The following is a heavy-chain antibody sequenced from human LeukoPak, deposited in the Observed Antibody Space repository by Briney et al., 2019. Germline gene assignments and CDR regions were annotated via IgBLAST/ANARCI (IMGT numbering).Heavy chain of an antibody. V-gene: IGHV1-2*02. D-gene: IGHD2-2*02. CDR2: INPNSGGT. CDR1: GYTFTGYY. J-gene: IGHJ5*02. Sequence: ASVKVSCKASGYTFTGYYMHWVRQAPGQGLEWMGWINPNSGGTNYAQKFQGRVTMTRDTSISTACMELSRLRSDDTAVYYCARVAGYQLLYSWFDPWGQGTLVTVSS. CDR3: ARVAGYQLLYSWFDP.